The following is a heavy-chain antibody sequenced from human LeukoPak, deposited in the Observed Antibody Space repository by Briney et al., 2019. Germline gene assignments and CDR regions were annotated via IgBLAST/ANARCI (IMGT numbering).Heavy chain of an antibody. V-gene: IGHV5-51*01. CDR2: IYPGDSDT. D-gene: IGHD7-27*01. J-gene: IGHJ4*02. CDR3: ASSPLTGLYYFDY. Sequence: GESLKISCKGSGYSFTSYWIGWVRQMPGKGLEWMGIIYPGDSDTRHSPSFQGQVTISADKSISTAYLQWSSLKASDTAMYYCASSPLTGLYYFDYWGQGTLVTVSS. CDR1: GYSFTSYW.